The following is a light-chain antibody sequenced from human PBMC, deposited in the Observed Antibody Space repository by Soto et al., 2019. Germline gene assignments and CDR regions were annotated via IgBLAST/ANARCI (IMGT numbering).Light chain of an antibody. CDR2: DNN. CDR1: SSNIRNNY. V-gene: IGLV1-51*01. Sequence: QSVLTQPPSVSAAPGQKVTISCSGSSSNIRNNYVSWYQQLPGTAPKLLIYDNNKRPSEIPDRFSGYKSGTSATLGITGLQTGDEADYYCGTWDSSLSAYVFGTGTKVTVL. J-gene: IGLJ1*01. CDR3: GTWDSSLSAYV.